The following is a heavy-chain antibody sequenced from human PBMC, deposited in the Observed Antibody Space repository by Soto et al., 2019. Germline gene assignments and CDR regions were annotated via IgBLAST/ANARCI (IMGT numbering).Heavy chain of an antibody. J-gene: IGHJ4*02. V-gene: IGHV1-24*01. D-gene: IGHD3-16*01. CDR3: ATRTYYDYVWGSFDY. Sequence: ASVKVSCKVSGYTLTELSLHWVRQPPGKGLEWMGGFDPEDAETIFAQKFQGRVTLTEDTSTDTAYMELSSLGSDDTAVYYCATRTYYDYVWGSFDYWGQGTPVTVSS. CDR1: GYTLTELS. CDR2: FDPEDAET.